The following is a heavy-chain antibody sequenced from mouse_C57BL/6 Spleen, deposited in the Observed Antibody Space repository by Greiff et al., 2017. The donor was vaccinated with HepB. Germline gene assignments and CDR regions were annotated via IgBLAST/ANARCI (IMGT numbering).Heavy chain of an antibody. V-gene: IGHV1-80*01. D-gene: IGHD2-2*01. J-gene: IGHJ4*01. CDR1: GYAFSSYW. Sequence: QVQLKESGAELVKPGASVKISCKASGYAFSSYWMNWVKQRPGKGLEWIGQIYPGDGDTNYNGKFKGKATLTADKSSSTAYMQLSSLTSEDSAVYFCARVGFYGYDGDDAMDYWGQGTSVTVSS. CDR3: ARVGFYGYDGDDAMDY. CDR2: IYPGDGDT.